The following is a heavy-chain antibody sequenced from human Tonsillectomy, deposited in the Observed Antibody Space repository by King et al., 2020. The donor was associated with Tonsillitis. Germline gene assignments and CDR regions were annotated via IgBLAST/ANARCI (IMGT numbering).Heavy chain of an antibody. Sequence: VQLQESGPGLVKPSETLSLTCTVSGGSISSYYWSWIRQPPGKGLEWIGYIYYSGSTNYNPSLKSRVTISVDTSKNQFPLKLSSVTAADTAVYYCARHGVYGSGSYYKPDYFDYWGQGTLVTVSS. D-gene: IGHD3-10*01. CDR3: ARHGVYGSGSYYKPDYFDY. J-gene: IGHJ4*02. CDR1: GGSISSYY. CDR2: IYYSGST. V-gene: IGHV4-59*08.